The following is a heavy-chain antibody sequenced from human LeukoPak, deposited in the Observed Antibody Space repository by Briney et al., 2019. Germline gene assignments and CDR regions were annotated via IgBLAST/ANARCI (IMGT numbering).Heavy chain of an antibody. CDR2: ISGSGGST. CDR3: AKGDYGDY. V-gene: IGHV3-23*01. CDR1: GFTFSSYV. D-gene: IGHD3-16*01. J-gene: IGHJ4*02. Sequence: PGGSLRLSCEASGFTFSSYVMTWVRQAPGEGPEWVSAISGSGGSTYYADSVKGHFTISRDNSKKTLYLQMNSLRVEDTAIYYCAKGDYGDYWGQGTLVTVSS.